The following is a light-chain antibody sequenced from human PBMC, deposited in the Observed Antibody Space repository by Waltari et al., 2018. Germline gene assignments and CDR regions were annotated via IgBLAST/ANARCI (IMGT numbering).Light chain of an antibody. CDR1: QSISSY. J-gene: IGKJ2*01. Sequence: DIQMTQSPSSLSASVGDRVTITCRASQSISSYLNWYQQKPGKAPKLLIYAASSLQSGVPSRFSGSGSGTDFTLTISSLQPEDFATXYXQQSYSLVTFGQGTKLEIK. V-gene: IGKV1-39*01. CDR3: QQSYSLVT. CDR2: AAS.